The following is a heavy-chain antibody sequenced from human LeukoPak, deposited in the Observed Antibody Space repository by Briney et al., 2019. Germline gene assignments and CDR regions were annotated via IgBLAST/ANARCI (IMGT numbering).Heavy chain of an antibody. CDR2: IIPIFGTA. J-gene: IGHJ5*02. Sequence: SVKVSCKASGGTFSSCAISWVRQAPGQGLEWMGGIIPIFGTANYAQKFQGRVTITADESTSTAYMELSSLRSEDTAVYYCARTYGAINWFDPWGQGTLVTVSS. D-gene: IGHD4-17*01. CDR3: ARTYGAINWFDP. V-gene: IGHV1-69*13. CDR1: GGTFSSCA.